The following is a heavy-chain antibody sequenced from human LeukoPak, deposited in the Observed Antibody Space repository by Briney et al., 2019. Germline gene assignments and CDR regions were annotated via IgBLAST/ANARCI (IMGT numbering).Heavy chain of an antibody. V-gene: IGHV3-30*03. J-gene: IGHJ6*02. CDR1: GFTFSSYG. D-gene: IGHD3/OR15-3a*01. Sequence: GGSLRLSCAASGFTFSSYGMHWVRQAPGKGLEWVAVISYDGSNKYYADSVKGRFTISRDNSKNTLYLQMNSLRAEDTAVYYCARVGPNYYYYYGMDVWGQGTTVTVSS. CDR2: ISYDGSNK. CDR3: ARVGPNYYYYYGMDV.